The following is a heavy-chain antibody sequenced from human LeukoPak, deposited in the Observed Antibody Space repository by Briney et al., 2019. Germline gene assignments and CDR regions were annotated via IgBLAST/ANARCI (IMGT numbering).Heavy chain of an antibody. V-gene: IGHV3-20*04. J-gene: IGHJ4*02. CDR1: GFTFDDYG. Sequence: GGSLRLSCAASGFTFDDYGMSWVRQAPGKGLEWVSGINWNGGSTGYADSVKGRFTISRDNAKNSLYLQMNSLRADDTAIYYCARVSRYFDRSWSLDYWGQGTLVTVSS. D-gene: IGHD3-9*01. CDR3: ARVSRYFDRSWSLDY. CDR2: INWNGGST.